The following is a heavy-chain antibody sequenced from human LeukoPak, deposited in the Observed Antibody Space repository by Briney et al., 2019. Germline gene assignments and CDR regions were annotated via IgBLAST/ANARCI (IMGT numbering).Heavy chain of an antibody. CDR2: NSSSSSYI. CDR1: GFTFGSYS. CDR3: SAFWSGLDMGFDAFDI. D-gene: IGHD3-3*01. Sequence: GGSLRLSCAASGFTFGSYSMNWVRQAPGKGLEWVSSNSSSSSYIYYADSVKGRFTISRDNAKNSLYLQMNSLRAEDTAVYYCSAFWSGLDMGFDAFDIWGQGTMVTVSS. V-gene: IGHV3-21*01. J-gene: IGHJ3*02.